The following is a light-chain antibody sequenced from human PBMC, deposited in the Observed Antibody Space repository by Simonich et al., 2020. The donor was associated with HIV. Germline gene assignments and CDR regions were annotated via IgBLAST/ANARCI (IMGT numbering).Light chain of an antibody. CDR2: KAS. J-gene: IGKJ4*01. V-gene: IGKV1-5*03. Sequence: DIQMTQPPSTRSASVGDRVTITCRAIKSIKSWLAWYQQKPGKAPKLLIYKASSLESGVPSRFSGSGSGTEFTLTISSLQPEDFATYYCLQHNSYPPTFGGGTKVEIK. CDR1: KSIKSW. CDR3: LQHNSYPPT.